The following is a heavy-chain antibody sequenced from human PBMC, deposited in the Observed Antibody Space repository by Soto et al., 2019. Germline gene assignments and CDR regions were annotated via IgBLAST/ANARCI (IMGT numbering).Heavy chain of an antibody. CDR3: VKGAPWEVYGMDV. D-gene: IGHD1-26*01. J-gene: IGHJ6*02. Sequence: PGGSLRLSCAASGFTFSSYAMSWVRQAPGKGLEWVSAISGGGGCSTYYADSVKGRFTISRDNSKSTLYLQMNSLRAEDTALYYCVKGAPWEVYGMDVWGQGHTVTVSS. CDR1: GFTFSSYA. CDR2: ISGGGGCST. V-gene: IGHV3-23*01.